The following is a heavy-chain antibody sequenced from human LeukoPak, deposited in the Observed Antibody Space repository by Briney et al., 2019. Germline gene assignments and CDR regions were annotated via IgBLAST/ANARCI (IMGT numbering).Heavy chain of an antibody. V-gene: IGHV4-4*07. Sequence: SETLSLTCTVSGASISNYYWSWIRQPAGKGLEWIGRIYPSGSTNYNPSLKSRVTMSVDTSKNQFSLKLRSLTAADTAVYYCTRAAPDSSSWYGGAFDFWGQGTMVTVSA. CDR3: TRAAPDSSSWYGGAFDF. CDR2: IYPSGST. CDR1: GASISNYY. D-gene: IGHD6-13*01. J-gene: IGHJ3*01.